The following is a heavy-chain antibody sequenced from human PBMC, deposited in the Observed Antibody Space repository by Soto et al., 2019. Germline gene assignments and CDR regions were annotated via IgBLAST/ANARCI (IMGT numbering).Heavy chain of an antibody. CDR1: GDSVSSNRAT. J-gene: IGHJ5*01. Sequence: PSQTHSLTCAISGDSVSSNRATSDWIRQPPSRGLEWLGRTYYRSKWYTDYAVSVKGRITINPDTSNNHLSLQLDSVTPDDTAVYYCARLIGDSWLDSWGQGTLVTVSS. D-gene: IGHD2-8*01. CDR2: TYYRSKWYT. CDR3: ARLIGDSWLDS. V-gene: IGHV6-1*01.